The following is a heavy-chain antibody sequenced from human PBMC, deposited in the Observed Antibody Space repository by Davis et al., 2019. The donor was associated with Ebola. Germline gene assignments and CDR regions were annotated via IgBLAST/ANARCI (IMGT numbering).Heavy chain of an antibody. V-gene: IGHV2-70*01. D-gene: IGHD6-13*01. CDR3: ARLAIAAENGYFDY. CDR2: IDWDDDK. Sequence: SGPTLVKPTQTLTLTCTFSGFPLSTSGMSVSWIRQPPGKALEWLALIDWDDDKYYSTSLKTRLTISKDTSKNQVVLTMTNMDPVDTATYYCARLAIAAENGYFDYWGQGTLVTVSS. CDR1: GFPLSTSGMS. J-gene: IGHJ4*02.